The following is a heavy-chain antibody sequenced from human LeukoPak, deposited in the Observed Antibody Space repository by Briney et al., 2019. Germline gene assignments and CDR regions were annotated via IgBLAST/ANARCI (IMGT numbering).Heavy chain of an antibody. CDR3: AKDRAPYGSGGGEDYFDL. CDR1: GFTFINYG. J-gene: IGHJ2*01. D-gene: IGHD3-10*01. CDR2: SSGSGAST. V-gene: IGHV3-23*01. Sequence: GGSLRLSCVGSGFTFINYGMAWVRQSPGRGLEYVSSSSGSGASTPYADSVKGRFTISRDNSRNTLYLEMSSLRAEDSALYYCAKDRAPYGSGGGEDYFDLWGRGTLVTVSS.